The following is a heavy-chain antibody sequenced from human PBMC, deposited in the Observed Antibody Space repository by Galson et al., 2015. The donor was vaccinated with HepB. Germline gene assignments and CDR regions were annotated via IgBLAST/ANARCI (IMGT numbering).Heavy chain of an antibody. Sequence: CKASGYTFTSYGISWVRQAPGQGLEWMGWISAYNGNTNYAQKLQGRVTMTTDTSTSTAYMELRSLRSDDTAVYYCAREGSGSYYVPYYYGMDVWGQGTTVTVSS. V-gene: IGHV1-18*01. J-gene: IGHJ6*02. CDR2: ISAYNGNT. D-gene: IGHD1-26*01. CDR1: GYTFTSYG. CDR3: AREGSGSYYVPYYYGMDV.